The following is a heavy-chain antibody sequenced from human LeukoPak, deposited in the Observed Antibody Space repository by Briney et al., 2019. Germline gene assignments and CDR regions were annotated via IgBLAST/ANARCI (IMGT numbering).Heavy chain of an antibody. CDR2: IIPIFGTA. J-gene: IGHJ3*02. V-gene: IGHV1-69*13. CDR3: AREGTVTRTDAFDI. Sequence: ASVKVSCKASGYTFTSYGISWVRQAPGQGLEWMGGIIPIFGTANYAQKFQGRVTITADESTSTAYMELSSLRSEDTAVYYCAREGTVTRTDAFDIWGQGTMVTVSS. CDR1: GYTFTSYG. D-gene: IGHD4-17*01.